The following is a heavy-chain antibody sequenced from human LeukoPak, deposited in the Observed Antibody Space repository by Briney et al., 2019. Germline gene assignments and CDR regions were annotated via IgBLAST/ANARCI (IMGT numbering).Heavy chain of an antibody. CDR2: IYHSGST. D-gene: IGHD3-10*01. J-gene: IGHJ3*02. Sequence: PSQTLSLTCTVSGGSISSGGFYWSWIRQPPGKGLEWIGYIYHSGSTYYNPSLKSRVTISVDRSKNQFSLKLSSVTAADTAVYYCASSPGGGDAFDIWGQGTMVTVSS. CDR3: ASSPGGGDAFDI. CDR1: GGSISSGGFY. V-gene: IGHV4-30-2*01.